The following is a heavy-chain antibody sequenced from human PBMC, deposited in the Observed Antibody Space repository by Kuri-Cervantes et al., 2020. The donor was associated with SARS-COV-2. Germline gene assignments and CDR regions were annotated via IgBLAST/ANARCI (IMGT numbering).Heavy chain of an antibody. D-gene: IGHD3-22*01. J-gene: IGHJ6*02. V-gene: IGHV4-31*03. Sequence: SETLSLTCTVSGGSISSGGYYWSWIRQHPGKGLEWIGYIYYSGSTYYNPSLKSRVTISVDTSKNQFSLKLSSVTAADTAVYYCARDSSGGYEYYGMDVWGQGTTVTVSS. CDR3: ARDSSGGYEYYGMDV. CDR2: IYYSGST. CDR1: GGSISSGGYY.